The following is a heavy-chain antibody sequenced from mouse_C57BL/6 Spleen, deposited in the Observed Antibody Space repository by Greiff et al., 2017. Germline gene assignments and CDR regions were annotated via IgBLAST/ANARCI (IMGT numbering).Heavy chain of an antibody. D-gene: IGHD2-4*01. J-gene: IGHJ3*01. CDR3: ANLYYDYDWFAY. V-gene: IGHV1-55*01. CDR2: IYPGSGST. CDR1: GYTFTSYW. Sequence: QVQLQQPGAELVKPGASVKMSCKASGYTFTSYWITWVKQRPGQGLEWIGDIYPGSGSTNYNEKFKSKATLTVATSSSTAYMQLSSLTSEDSAVYYCANLYYDYDWFAYWGQGTLVTVSA.